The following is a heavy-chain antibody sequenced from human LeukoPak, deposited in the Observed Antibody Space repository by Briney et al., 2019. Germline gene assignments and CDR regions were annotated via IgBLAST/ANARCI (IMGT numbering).Heavy chain of an antibody. Sequence: GGSLRLSCAASGFTFSSYSMNWVRQAPGKGLEWVSSISSSSSYIYYADSVKGRFTISRDNAKNSLYLQMNSLRAEDTAVYYCARGGSYDSSGYVWFDPWGQGTLVTVSS. V-gene: IGHV3-21*04. CDR3: ARGGSYDSSGYVWFDP. D-gene: IGHD3-22*01. J-gene: IGHJ5*02. CDR2: ISSSSSYI. CDR1: GFTFSSYS.